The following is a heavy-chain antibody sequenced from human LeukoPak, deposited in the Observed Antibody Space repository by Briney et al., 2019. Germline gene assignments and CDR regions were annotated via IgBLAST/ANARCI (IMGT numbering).Heavy chain of an antibody. CDR3: ARVRIAAQPPYNWFDP. CDR2: INPNSGGT. J-gene: IGHJ5*02. Sequence: ASVKVSCKASGYTFTGYYMHWVRQAPGQGLEWMGWINPNSGGTNYAQKFQGRVTMTRDTSISTAYMELSRLRSDDTAVYYCARVRIAAQPPYNWFDPWGQGTLVTVSS. D-gene: IGHD6-6*01. V-gene: IGHV1-2*02. CDR1: GYTFTGYY.